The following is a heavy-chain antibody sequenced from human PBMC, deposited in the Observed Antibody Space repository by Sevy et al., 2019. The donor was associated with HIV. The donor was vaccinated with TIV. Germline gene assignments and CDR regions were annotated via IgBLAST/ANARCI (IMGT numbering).Heavy chain of an antibody. J-gene: IGHJ4*02. CDR2: IHTDGSSS. V-gene: IGHV3-74*01. D-gene: IGHD3-3*01. Sequence: GGSLRLSCAASGFTFRNYWMHWVRQAPGEGLMSVSYIHTDGSSSYYADYVKGRFTISRDNAQNTLYLQMNSLRAEDTAVYYCARAGIGDFWSGYYGIDHWGQGTLVTVSS. CDR1: GFTFRNYW. CDR3: ARAGIGDFWSGYYGIDH.